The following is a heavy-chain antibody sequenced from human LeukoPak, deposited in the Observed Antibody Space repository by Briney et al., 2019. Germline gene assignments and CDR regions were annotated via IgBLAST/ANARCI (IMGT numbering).Heavy chain of an antibody. Sequence: PGGSLRLSRAASGFTFSSCAMSWVRQAPGKGLEWVSVISTSGGSTYYADSVKGRFTISRDNSKNTLYLQMNSLRAEDTAVYYCAKDIYSHVAIPAYDYWGQGTLVTVSS. J-gene: IGHJ4*02. CDR3: AKDIYSHVAIPAYDY. CDR2: ISTSGGST. V-gene: IGHV3-23*01. CDR1: GFTFSSCA. D-gene: IGHD2-2*02.